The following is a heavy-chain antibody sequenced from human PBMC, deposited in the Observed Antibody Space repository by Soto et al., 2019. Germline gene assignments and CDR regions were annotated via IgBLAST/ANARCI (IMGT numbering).Heavy chain of an antibody. CDR3: ARHHVRGRTIAGAAEF. CDR2: INHSGNT. CDR1: GKSLSGYY. V-gene: IGHV4-34*01. D-gene: IGHD1-26*01. Sequence: QVQLQQWGAGLLKPSETLSLTCAVYGKSLSGYYWSWIRQPPGKALEWIGEINHSGNTNYNPSLKSRVTISVDTSKNQLVLKLSSVTAADTAMYYCARHHVRGRTIAGAAEFWGQGTLVTVSS. J-gene: IGHJ4*02.